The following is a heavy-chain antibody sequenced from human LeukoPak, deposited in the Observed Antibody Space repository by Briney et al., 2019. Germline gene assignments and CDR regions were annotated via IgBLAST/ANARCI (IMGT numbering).Heavy chain of an antibody. Sequence: GGSLRLSCAASRFTFSNYAMSWVRQAPGKGLEWVSGISGSGGSTYCADSVKGRFTISRDNSKNTLYLQMNSLRAEDTAVYYCAKCARVDWLPIDYWGQGTLVTVSS. CDR3: AKCARVDWLPIDY. D-gene: IGHD3-9*01. CDR2: ISGSGGST. V-gene: IGHV3-23*01. CDR1: RFTFSNYA. J-gene: IGHJ4*02.